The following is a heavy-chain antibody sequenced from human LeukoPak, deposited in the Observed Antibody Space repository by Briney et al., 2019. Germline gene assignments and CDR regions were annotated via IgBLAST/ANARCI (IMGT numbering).Heavy chain of an antibody. CDR2: ISYDGSNN. D-gene: IGHD6-13*01. J-gene: IGHJ4*02. Sequence: PGGSLRLSCAASGFTFSSYAMHWVRQAPGKGLEWVAVISYDGSNNYYADSVKGRFTISRDNAKNSLYLQMNSLRAEDTAVYYCARAPSSIAADWGQGTLVTVSS. CDR3: ARAPSSIAAD. CDR1: GFTFSSYA. V-gene: IGHV3-30-3*01.